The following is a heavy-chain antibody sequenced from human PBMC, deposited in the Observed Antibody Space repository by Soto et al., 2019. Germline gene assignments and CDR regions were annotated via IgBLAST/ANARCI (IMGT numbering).Heavy chain of an antibody. D-gene: IGHD3-16*01. J-gene: IGHJ4*02. CDR1: GFTFSSYA. CDR2: ISGSGGST. Sequence: GGSLRLSCAASGFTFSSYAMSWVRQAPGKGLEWVSAISGSGGSTYYADSVKGRFTISRDNSKNTLYLQMNSLRAEDTAVYYCANLRIMITFGGVANYYFDYWGQGTLVTVSS. CDR3: ANLRIMITFGGVANYYFDY. V-gene: IGHV3-23*01.